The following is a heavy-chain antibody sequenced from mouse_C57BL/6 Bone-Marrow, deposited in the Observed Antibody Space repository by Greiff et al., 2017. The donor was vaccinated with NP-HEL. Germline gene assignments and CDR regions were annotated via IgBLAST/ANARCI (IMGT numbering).Heavy chain of an antibody. CDR2: IYPGDGDT. CDR3: ARKGFYLYAMDY. Sequence: QVQLQQSGPELVKPGASVKISCKASGYAFSSSWMNWVKQRPGKGLEWIGRIYPGDGDTNYNGKFKGKATLTADKSSSTAYMQLSSLTSEDSAVYFCARKGFYLYAMDYWGQGTSVTVSS. J-gene: IGHJ4*01. CDR1: GYAFSSSW. D-gene: IGHD5-5*01. V-gene: IGHV1-82*01.